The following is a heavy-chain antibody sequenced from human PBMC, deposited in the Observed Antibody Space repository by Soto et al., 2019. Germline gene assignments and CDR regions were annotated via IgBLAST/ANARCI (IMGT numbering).Heavy chain of an antibody. Sequence: PGGSLRLSCAASGFTFNIAAIHWVRQASGKGLEWVGLIRNKANGYATAYAASVRGRITVSRDDSKNMAFLEINSLKTEDTAVYYCTRLITPLDYWGRGTLVTVSS. V-gene: IGHV3-73*01. CDR1: GFTFNIAA. CDR3: TRLITPLDY. CDR2: IRNKANGYAT. D-gene: IGHD3-16*01. J-gene: IGHJ4*02.